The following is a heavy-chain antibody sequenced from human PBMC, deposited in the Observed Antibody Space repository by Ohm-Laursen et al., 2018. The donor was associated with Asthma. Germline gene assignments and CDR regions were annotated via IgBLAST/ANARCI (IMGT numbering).Heavy chain of an antibody. Sequence: SQTLSLTCPVSGGTISSGGHYWNWIRQEPGKGLEWIGNIYDSGMTYCKASLKSRITISVDSSKNQLSLKLTSVTAADTAVYYCARGVDYGGNHLDSWGQGTLVTVSS. V-gene: IGHV4-31*03. CDR3: ARGVDYGGNHLDS. J-gene: IGHJ4*02. CDR1: GGTISSGGHY. D-gene: IGHD4-23*01. CDR2: IYDSGMT.